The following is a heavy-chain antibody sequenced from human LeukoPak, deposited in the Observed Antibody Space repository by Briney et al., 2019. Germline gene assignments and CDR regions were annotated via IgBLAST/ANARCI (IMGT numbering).Heavy chain of an antibody. J-gene: IGHJ1*01. CDR1: GGTFSSYA. Sequence: SVKGSCKASGGTFSSYAISWVRQAPGQGLEWMEGIIPIFGTANYAQKFQGRVTITADKSTSTAYMELSSLRSADTAVYYCASGGQDYDLEYFQHWGQGTLVTVSS. CDR3: ASGGQDYDLEYFQH. D-gene: IGHD3-16*01. V-gene: IGHV1-69*06. CDR2: IIPIFGTA.